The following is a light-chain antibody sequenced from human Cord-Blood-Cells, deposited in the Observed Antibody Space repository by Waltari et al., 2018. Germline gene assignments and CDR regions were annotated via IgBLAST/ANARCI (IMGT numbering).Light chain of an antibody. V-gene: IGLV2-14*01. CDR1: LSDVGGYNY. J-gene: IGLJ2*01. CDR3: SSYTSSSTLV. Sequence: QSALTQPASVSGSPGQSITISCTGTLSDVGGYNYVSWYQQHPGKAPKLMIYDVSNRPSGVSNLFSGSKSGNTASLTISGLQAEDEADYYCSSYTSSSTLVFGGGTKLTVL. CDR2: DVS.